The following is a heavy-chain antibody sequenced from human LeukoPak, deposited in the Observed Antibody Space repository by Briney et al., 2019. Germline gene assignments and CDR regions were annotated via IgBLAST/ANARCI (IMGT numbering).Heavy chain of an antibody. CDR1: GYTFTGYY. J-gene: IGHJ5*02. Sequence: ASVKVSCKASGYTFTGYYMHCVRQAPGQGLEWMGWINPNSGGTNYAQKFQGRVTMTRDTSISTAYMELSRLRSDDTAVYYCARCRGSGLTGFPNWFDPWGQGTLVTVSS. V-gene: IGHV1-2*02. D-gene: IGHD3-10*01. CDR2: INPNSGGT. CDR3: ARCRGSGLTGFPNWFDP.